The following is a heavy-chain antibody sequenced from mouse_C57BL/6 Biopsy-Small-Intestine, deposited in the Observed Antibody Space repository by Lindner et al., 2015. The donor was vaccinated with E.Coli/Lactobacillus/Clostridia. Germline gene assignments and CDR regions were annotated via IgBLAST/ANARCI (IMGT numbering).Heavy chain of an antibody. CDR3: ARRAKWAFDY. CDR2: IYPGDGDT. Sequence: VQLQESGPEVVKPGASVKISCKASGYAFSSSWMNWVKQRPGKGLEWIGRIYPGDGDTKYNGKFKGKATLTADKSSSTAYMQLSSLTSEDSAVYFCARRAKWAFDYWGQGTTLTVSS. V-gene: IGHV1-82*01. D-gene: IGHD3-1*01. J-gene: IGHJ2*01. CDR1: GYAFSSSW.